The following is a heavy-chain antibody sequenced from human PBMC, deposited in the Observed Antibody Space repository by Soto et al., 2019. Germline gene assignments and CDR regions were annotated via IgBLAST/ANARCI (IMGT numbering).Heavy chain of an antibody. CDR1: GFTFSSYG. V-gene: IGHV3-30*18. CDR3: AKDNGPRKGSYEGFHYGMDV. CDR2: ISYDGSNK. J-gene: IGHJ6*02. Sequence: QVQLVESGGGVVQPGRSLRLSCAASGFTFSSYGMHWVRQAPGKGLEWVAVISYDGSNKYYADSVKGRFTISRDNSKNTLYLQTNSLRGEDRAVYYCAKDNGPRKGSYEGFHYGMDVWGQGTTVTVSS. D-gene: IGHD2-8*01.